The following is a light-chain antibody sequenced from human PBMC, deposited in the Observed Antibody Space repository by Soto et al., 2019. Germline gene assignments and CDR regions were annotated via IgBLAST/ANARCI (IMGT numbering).Light chain of an antibody. Sequence: DIQMTQSPSSLSASVGDRVTITCRASQIISGYLNWYQQKPGKAPKVLIYAASSLQSGVPSRFSGSGSGTDFTLTISSLQPEDFATYYCQQSYSTPYTFGQGTKLEI. CDR2: AAS. CDR3: QQSYSTPYT. CDR1: QIISGY. J-gene: IGKJ2*01. V-gene: IGKV1-39*01.